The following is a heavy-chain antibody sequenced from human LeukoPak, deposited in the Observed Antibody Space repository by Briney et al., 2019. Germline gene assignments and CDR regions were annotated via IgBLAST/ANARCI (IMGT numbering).Heavy chain of an antibody. D-gene: IGHD4-17*01. CDR3: ARQFPKTYGGYVIP. CDR1: GYSISSGYY. Sequence: SETLSLTCAVSGYSISSGYYWGWIRQPPGKGLEWIGSIYHSGSTYYNPSLKSRVTISVDTSKNQFSLKLSSVTAADTAVYYCARQFPKTYGGYVIPWGQGTLVTVSS. V-gene: IGHV4-38-2*01. J-gene: IGHJ4*02. CDR2: IYHSGST.